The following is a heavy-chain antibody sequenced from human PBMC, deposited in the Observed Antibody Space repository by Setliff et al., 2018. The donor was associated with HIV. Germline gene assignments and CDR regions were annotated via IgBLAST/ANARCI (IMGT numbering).Heavy chain of an antibody. J-gene: IGHJ4*02. CDR1: SGSISGHY. CDR3: ARSPAAEGF. Sequence: PSETLSLTCTVSSGSISGHYWSWIRQPPGKGLEWMGEINLSGRPHYNPSLKSRLTISVDASNTQFSLKLSSVTATDTAVYYCARSPAAEGFWGQGTLVTVSS. D-gene: IGHD6-13*01. CDR2: INLSGRP. V-gene: IGHV4-34*01.